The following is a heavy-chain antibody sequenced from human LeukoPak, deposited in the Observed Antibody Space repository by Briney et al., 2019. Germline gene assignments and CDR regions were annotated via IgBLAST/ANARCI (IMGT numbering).Heavy chain of an antibody. Sequence: PGGSLRLSCAVSGFSIRSSWMSGVRQPPGKGLEWVADMNEDGSGTYDVDSVKGRFTVSRDNAKNSLYLQMSSLRAEDTAVYYCARDPAWGAIDYWGQGTLVTVSS. CDR3: ARDPAWGAIDY. D-gene: IGHD7-27*01. V-gene: IGHV3-7*01. CDR1: GFSIRSSW. CDR2: MNEDGSGT. J-gene: IGHJ4*02.